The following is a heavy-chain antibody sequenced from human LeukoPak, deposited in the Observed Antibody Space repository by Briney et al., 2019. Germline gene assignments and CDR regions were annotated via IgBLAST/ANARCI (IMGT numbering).Heavy chain of an antibody. CDR2: IYYSGST. J-gene: IGHJ1*01. V-gene: IGHV4-39*01. CDR3: AKSIAARPRDLQH. D-gene: IGHD6-6*01. CDR1: GGSISSSSYY. Sequence: SETLSLTCTVSGGSISSSSYYWGWIRQPPGKGLEWIGSIYYSGSTYYNPSLKSRVTISVDTSKNQFSLKLSSVTAADTAVYYCAKSIAARPRDLQHWGQGTLVTVSS.